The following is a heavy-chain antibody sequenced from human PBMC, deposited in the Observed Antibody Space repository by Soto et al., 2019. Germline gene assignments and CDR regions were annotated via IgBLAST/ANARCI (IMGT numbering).Heavy chain of an antibody. J-gene: IGHJ5*02. CDR3: ARGGVVVVPAATSGWFDP. CDR1: GGSFSGYY. D-gene: IGHD2-2*01. V-gene: IGHV4-34*01. CDR2: INHSGST. Sequence: SETLSLTCAVYGGSFSGYYWSWIRQPPGKGLEWIGEINHSGSTNYNPSLKSRVTISVDTSKNQFSLKLSSVTAADTAVYYCARGGVVVVPAATSGWFDPWGQGTLVTVSS.